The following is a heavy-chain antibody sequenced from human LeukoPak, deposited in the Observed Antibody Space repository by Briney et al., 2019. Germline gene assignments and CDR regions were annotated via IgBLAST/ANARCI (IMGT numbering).Heavy chain of an antibody. CDR1: GGSFSGYY. CDR2: INHSGST. J-gene: IGHJ4*02. D-gene: IGHD2-2*01. V-gene: IGHV4-34*01. CDR3: ARYSRPAATLDY. Sequence: SETLSLTCAVYGGSFSGYYWSWIRHPPGKGLEWIGEINHSGSTNYNPSLKSRVTISVDTSKNQFSLKLSSVTAADTAVYYCARYSRPAATLDYWGQGTLVTVSS.